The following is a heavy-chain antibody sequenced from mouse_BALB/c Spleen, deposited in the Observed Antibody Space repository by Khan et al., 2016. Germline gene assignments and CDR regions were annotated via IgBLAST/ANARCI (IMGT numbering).Heavy chain of an antibody. Sequence: QIQLVQSGPELKKPGETVKISCKASGYTFTNYGMNWVKQAPGKGLKWMGWINTYTGEPTYADDFKGRFAFSLATSASTAYLQINNLLTADTATLCCARGKVRRGYFDGWGAGTTVTVAS. CDR3: ARGKVRRGYFDG. J-gene: IGHJ1*01. CDR1: GYTFTNYG. CDR2: INTYTGEP. V-gene: IGHV9-3-1*01. D-gene: IGHD2-14*01.